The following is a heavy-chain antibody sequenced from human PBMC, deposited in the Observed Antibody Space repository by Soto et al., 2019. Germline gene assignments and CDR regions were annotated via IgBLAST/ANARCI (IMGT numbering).Heavy chain of an antibody. Sequence: PSQTLSLPCVISGDSVSSNGACWNWIRQSPSRGLQWLGRIYYRSKWFHDYAASVESRMAINPDTSRNQFSLQLNYVTPEDTAVYYCARVHCSAGTCLDGLDFWGQGTMVTVSS. D-gene: IGHD2-15*01. CDR1: GDSVSSNGAC. J-gene: IGHJ6*02. CDR2: IYYRSKWFH. V-gene: IGHV6-1*01. CDR3: ARVHCSAGTCLDGLDF.